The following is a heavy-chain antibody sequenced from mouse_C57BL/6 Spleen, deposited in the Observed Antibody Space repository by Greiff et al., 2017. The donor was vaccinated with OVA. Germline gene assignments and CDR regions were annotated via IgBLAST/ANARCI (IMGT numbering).Heavy chain of an antibody. Sequence: QVQLQQPGAELVMPGASVKLSCKASGYTFTSYWMHWVKQRPGQGLEWIGEIDPSDSYTNYNQKFKGKSTLTVDKSSSTAYMQLSSLTSEDSAVYYCARSYGSSYYYWGQGTTLTVSS. D-gene: IGHD1-1*01. CDR1: GYTFTSYW. CDR3: ARSYGSSYYY. J-gene: IGHJ2*01. V-gene: IGHV1-69*01. CDR2: IDPSDSYT.